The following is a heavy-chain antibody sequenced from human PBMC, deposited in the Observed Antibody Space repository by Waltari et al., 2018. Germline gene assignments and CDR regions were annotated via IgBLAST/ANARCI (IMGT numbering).Heavy chain of an antibody. Sequence: QLQLQESGPGLVKPSETLSLTCTVSGCSITPASYYWAWIRQSPGKGLEWIGYLYYDGSTYYSPSLKSRVTLSIDTSQNQFSLDLYSATASDTAVYYCARRGTYYFDYWGQGTLVTVSS. CDR3: ARRGTYYFDY. J-gene: IGHJ4*02. D-gene: IGHD1-26*01. V-gene: IGHV4-39*01. CDR1: GCSITPASYY. CDR2: LYYDGST.